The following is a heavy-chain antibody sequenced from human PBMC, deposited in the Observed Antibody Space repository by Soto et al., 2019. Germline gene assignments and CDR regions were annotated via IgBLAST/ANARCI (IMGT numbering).Heavy chain of an antibody. CDR1: GGSISGYY. CDR2: ILSSGST. J-gene: IGHJ4*02. CDR3: AGGEAYYYGGSGFFDN. V-gene: IGHV4-59*01. D-gene: IGHD3-22*01. Sequence: PSETLSLTCTVSGGSISGYYWSWIRQSPGKGMEWIGYILSSGSTHYNPSLKSRVSISIDMSKKNFALKLNSVTAADTAVYYCAGGEAYYYGGSGFFDNWGQGALVTVSS.